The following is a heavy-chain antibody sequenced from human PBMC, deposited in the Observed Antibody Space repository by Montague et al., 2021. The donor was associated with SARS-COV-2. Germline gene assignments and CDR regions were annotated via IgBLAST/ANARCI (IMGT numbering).Heavy chain of an antibody. J-gene: IGHJ6*03. Sequence: SETLSLTYAVHGGSFSTYSWNWIRQHPGKGLEWIGEIHHGGSTNYNPSLKSRVTISADTSKNQFSLKLTSVAAVDTAVYYCARLGDGVVPSPILGVGPYYSYYYMDVWGKGTTVTVSS. CDR1: GGSFSTYS. V-gene: IGHV4-34*01. D-gene: IGHD3-10*01. CDR2: IHHGGST. CDR3: ARLGDGVVPSPILGVGPYYSYYYMDV.